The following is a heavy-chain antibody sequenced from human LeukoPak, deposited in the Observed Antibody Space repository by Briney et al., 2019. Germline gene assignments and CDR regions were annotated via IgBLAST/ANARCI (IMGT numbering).Heavy chain of an antibody. Sequence: PGGSLRLSCAASGFTVSSNYMSWVRQAPGKGLEWVSVIYSGGSTYYADSVKGRLTISRDNSKNTLYLQMNSLRAEDTAVYYCARGTPEQLLWFGELLSGDSFDIWGQGTMVTVSS. CDR2: IYSGGST. V-gene: IGHV3-66*01. J-gene: IGHJ3*02. D-gene: IGHD3-10*01. CDR3: ARGTPEQLLWFGELLSGDSFDI. CDR1: GFTVSSNY.